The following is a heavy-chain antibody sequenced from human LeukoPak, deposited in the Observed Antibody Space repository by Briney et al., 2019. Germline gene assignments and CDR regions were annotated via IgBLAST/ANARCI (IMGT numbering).Heavy chain of an antibody. CDR2: IRYDGSNK. V-gene: IGHV3-30*02. CDR1: GFTFSSYG. D-gene: IGHD2-8*01. J-gene: IGHJ4*02. Sequence: GGSLRLSCAASGFTFSSYGMHWVRQAPGKGLEWVAFIRYDGSNKYYADSVKGRFTISRDNSKNTLYLRMNSLRAEDTAVYYCAKVQGYCTNGVCRGSAPFDYWGQGTLVTVSS. CDR3: AKVQGYCTNGVCRGSAPFDY.